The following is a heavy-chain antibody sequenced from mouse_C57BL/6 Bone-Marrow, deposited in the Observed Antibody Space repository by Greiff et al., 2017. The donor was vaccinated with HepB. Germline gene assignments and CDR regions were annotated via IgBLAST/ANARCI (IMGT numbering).Heavy chain of an antibody. CDR3: ARYRYYGSSPYYAMDY. V-gene: IGHV3-8*01. J-gene: IGHJ4*01. CDR2: ISYSGST. CDR1: GYSITSDY. Sequence: DVQLQESGPGLAKPSQTLSLTCSVTGYSITSDYWNWIRKFPGNKLEYMGYISYSGSTYYNPSLKSRISITRDTSKNQYYLQLNSVTTEDTATYYCARYRYYGSSPYYAMDYWGQGTSVTVSS. D-gene: IGHD1-1*01.